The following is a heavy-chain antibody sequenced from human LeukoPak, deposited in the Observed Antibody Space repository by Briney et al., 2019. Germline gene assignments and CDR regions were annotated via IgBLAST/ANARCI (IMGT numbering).Heavy chain of an antibody. CDR3: AREPYDILTGYPSRWFAP. CDR2: IYYSGST. V-gene: IGHV4-30-4*01. J-gene: IGHJ5*02. Sequence: PSETLSLTCTVSGGSISSGDYYWSWIRQPPGKGLEWIGYIYYSGSTYYNPSLKSRVTISVDTSKNQFSLELSSVTAADTAVYYCAREPYDILTGYPSRWFAPWGQGTLVTVSS. D-gene: IGHD3-9*01. CDR1: GGSISSGDYY.